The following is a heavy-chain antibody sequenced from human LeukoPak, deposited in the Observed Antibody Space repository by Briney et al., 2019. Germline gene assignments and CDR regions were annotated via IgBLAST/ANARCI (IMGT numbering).Heavy chain of an antibody. CDR2: ISGSGGST. Sequence: GGSLRLSCAASGFTFSSYAMSWVRQAPGKGLEWVSAISGSGGSTYYADAVKGRFTISRDNSKNTLFLQMNSLRAEDTAVYYCAKGGYCSSTSCYVGWFDPWGQGTLVTVSS. CDR1: GFTFSSYA. J-gene: IGHJ5*02. CDR3: AKGGYCSSTSCYVGWFDP. V-gene: IGHV3-23*01. D-gene: IGHD2-2*01.